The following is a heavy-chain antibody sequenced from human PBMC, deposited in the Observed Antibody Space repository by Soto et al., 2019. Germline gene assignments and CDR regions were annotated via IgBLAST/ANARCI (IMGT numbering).Heavy chain of an antibody. Sequence: SETLSLTCTVSGGSISSGGYYWSWIRQHPGKGLEWIGYIYYSGSTCYNPSLKSRLTISVDTSNNQFSLKVKSVTAADTAVYYCARLSGTYNDRYFDYWGQGTLVTVSS. CDR2: IYYSGST. D-gene: IGHD1-26*01. J-gene: IGHJ4*02. CDR1: GGSISSGGYY. CDR3: ARLSGTYNDRYFDY. V-gene: IGHV4-30-4*08.